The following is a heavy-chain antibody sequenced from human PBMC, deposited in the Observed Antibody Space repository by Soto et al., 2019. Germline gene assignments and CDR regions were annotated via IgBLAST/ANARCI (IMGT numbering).Heavy chain of an antibody. CDR3: ARGPFLSDGSGSYYPGEDWFDP. V-gene: IGHV4-34*01. CDR2: INHSGST. J-gene: IGHJ5*02. CDR1: GGSFSGYY. D-gene: IGHD3-10*01. Sequence: QVQLQQWGAGLLKPSETLSLTCAVYGGSFSGYYWSWIRQPPGKGLEWIGEINHSGSTNYNPSLKSRVTISVDTSKNQFSLKLSSVTAADTAVYYCARGPFLSDGSGSYYPGEDWFDPWGQGTLVTVSS.